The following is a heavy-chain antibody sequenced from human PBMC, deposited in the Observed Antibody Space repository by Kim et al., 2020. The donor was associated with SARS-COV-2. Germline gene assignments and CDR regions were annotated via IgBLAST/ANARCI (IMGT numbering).Heavy chain of an antibody. J-gene: IGHJ5*02. D-gene: IGHD3-10*01. V-gene: IGHV3-23*03. Sequence: GGSLRLSCAASGFTFSSYAMSWVRQAPGKGLEWVSVIYSGGSSTYYADSVKGRFTISRDNSKNTLYLQMNSLRAEDTAVYYCAKFGGRFDPWGQGTLVTVSS. CDR1: GFTFSSYA. CDR2: IYSGGSST. CDR3: AKFGGRFDP.